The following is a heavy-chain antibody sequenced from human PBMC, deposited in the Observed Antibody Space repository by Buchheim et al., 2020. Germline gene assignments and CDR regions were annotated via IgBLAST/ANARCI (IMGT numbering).Heavy chain of an antibody. CDR1: GFTVSTHH. CDR2: IYRDGST. Sequence: EVQLVESGGGLVQPGGSLRLSCAASGFTVSTHHMTWVRQAPGKGLEWVSVIYRDGSTFYVDSVKGRFTISRDNSKNTQSLQMNRLRPEDTAVYYCAGRSSTYWPNYFDYWGQGTL. CDR3: AGRSSTYWPNYFDY. D-gene: IGHD2-2*01. J-gene: IGHJ4*02. V-gene: IGHV3-66*02.